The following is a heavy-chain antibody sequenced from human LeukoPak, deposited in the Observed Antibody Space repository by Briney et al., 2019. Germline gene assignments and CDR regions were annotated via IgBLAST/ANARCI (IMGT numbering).Heavy chain of an antibody. CDR2: ISSSSSYI. D-gene: IGHD5-18*01. CDR3: ARDRGYSYGNDAFDI. Sequence: GGSLRLSCAASGFTFSSYSMNWVRQAPGKGLEWVPSISSSSSYIYYADSVKGRFTISRDNAKNSLYLQMNSLRAEDTAVYYCARDRGYSYGNDAFDIWGQGTMVTVSS. V-gene: IGHV3-21*01. CDR1: GFTFSSYS. J-gene: IGHJ3*02.